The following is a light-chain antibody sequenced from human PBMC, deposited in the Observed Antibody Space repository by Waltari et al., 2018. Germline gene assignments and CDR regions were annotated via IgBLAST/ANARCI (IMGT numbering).Light chain of an antibody. CDR2: KAS. J-gene: IGKJ1*01. Sequence: DIQMTQSPSTLSASVGDRVTITCPASQSISSWLAWYQQKPGKAPKLLIYKASSLESGVPSRFSGSGSGTEFTLTISSLQPDDFATYYCQQYNSYPCTFGQGTKVEIK. CDR3: QQYNSYPCT. CDR1: QSISSW. V-gene: IGKV1-5*03.